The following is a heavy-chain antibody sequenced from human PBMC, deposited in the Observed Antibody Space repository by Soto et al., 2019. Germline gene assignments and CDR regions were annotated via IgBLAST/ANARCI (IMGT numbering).Heavy chain of an antibody. CDR1: GFTFSTYG. D-gene: IGHD1-26*01. V-gene: IGHV3-33*01. Sequence: QVQLVESGGGVVQPGRSLRLSCTASGFTFSTYGMHWVRQAPGKGLEWVTVIWYDGSNKYYAASVKGRFPISRDNSKNTLYLHTTSLRADAPAVYYCARGGGSGSSFVGYYYYTLDVWGQGTTVTVSS. J-gene: IGHJ6*02. CDR3: ARGGGSGSSFVGYYYYTLDV. CDR2: IWYDGSNK.